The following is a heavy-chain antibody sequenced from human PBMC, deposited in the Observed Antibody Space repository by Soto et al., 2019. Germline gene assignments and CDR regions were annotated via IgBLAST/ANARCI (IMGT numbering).Heavy chain of an antibody. V-gene: IGHV2-5*02. CDR2: SYWDDDK. CDR1: GFSLSTIGVG. D-gene: IGHD6-13*01. Sequence: QITLKESGPTLVKPTQTLKLTCTFAGFSLSTIGVGVGWIRQPPGKALEWLALSYWDDDKRYSPSLKSRLTITKDTSKNQVVLTMTNMDPVDTATYYCAHRGRQQLAPDYWGQGTLVTVSS. CDR3: AHRGRQQLAPDY. J-gene: IGHJ4*02.